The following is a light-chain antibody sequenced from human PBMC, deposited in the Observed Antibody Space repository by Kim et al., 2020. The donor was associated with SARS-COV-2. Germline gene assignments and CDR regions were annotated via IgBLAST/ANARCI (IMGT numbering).Light chain of an antibody. CDR3: QQHNSNPQT. CDR1: QGIYNY. V-gene: IGKV1-9*01. J-gene: IGKJ2*01. Sequence: IQLTQSPSSLSASVGDRVTITCRASQGIYNYLAWYQQKPGNAPKLLIYVASTLHSGVPSRFSGSGSGTDFTLTISSLQPEDSATYYCQQHNSNPQTFGQGTKLEI. CDR2: VAS.